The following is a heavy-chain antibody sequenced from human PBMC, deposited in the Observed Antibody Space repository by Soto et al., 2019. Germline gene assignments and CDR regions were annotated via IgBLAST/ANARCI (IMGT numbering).Heavy chain of an antibody. CDR2: IIPIFGKA. CDR1: GGTFSSYA. V-gene: IGHV1-69*01. Sequence: QVQLVQSGAEVKKPGSSVKVSCKASGGTFSSYAISWVRQAPGQGLEWMGGIIPIFGKANYAQKFQGRATITADESTSTAYMELSRLRSEDTAVYYCARDRPLGGMDVWGQGTTVTVSS. CDR3: ARDRPLGGMDV. D-gene: IGHD7-27*01. J-gene: IGHJ6*02.